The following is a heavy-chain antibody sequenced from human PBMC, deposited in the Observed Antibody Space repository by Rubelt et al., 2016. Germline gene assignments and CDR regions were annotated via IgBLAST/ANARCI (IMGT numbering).Heavy chain of an antibody. J-gene: IGHJ4*02. V-gene: IGHV4-31*03. D-gene: IGHD6-6*01. CDR2: IYYSGST. Sequence: QVQLQESGPGLVKPSQTLSLTCTVSGGSISSGGYYWSWIRQHPGKGLEWIGYIYYSGSTYYNPALKSRVTFSVDRSKNQFSRKLSSGTAADTAVYYCARGYSSSSGGPYYFDYWGQGTLVTVSS. CDR3: ARGYSSSSGGPYYFDY. CDR1: GGSISSGGYY.